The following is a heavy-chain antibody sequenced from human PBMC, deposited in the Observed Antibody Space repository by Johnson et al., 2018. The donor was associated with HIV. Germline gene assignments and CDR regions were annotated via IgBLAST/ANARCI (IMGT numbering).Heavy chain of an antibody. J-gene: IGHJ3*02. CDR1: GFTFSSYA. V-gene: IGHV3-23*04. D-gene: IGHD6-13*01. CDR3: TTDGQQLPRTRGAFDI. Sequence: VQLVESGGGLVQPGGSLRLSCAASGFTFSSYAMSWVRQAPGKGLEWVSAISGSGGSTYYADSVKGRFTISRDNSKNTLYLQMNSLKTEDTAVYYCTTDGQQLPRTRGAFDIWGQGTMVTVSS. CDR2: ISGSGGST.